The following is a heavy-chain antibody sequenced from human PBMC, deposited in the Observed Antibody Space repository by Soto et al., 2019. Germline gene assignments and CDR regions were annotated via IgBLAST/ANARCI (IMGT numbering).Heavy chain of an antibody. Sequence: QVQLVQSGPEVRKPGASVRLSCATSGYNFNQYYIHWVRQAPGQGLEWMGIINIRGGTTEYAHKFRGRVTVTCDTSTRTAYMELSSLRSEDTAVYFCAIGPDDSDVPRWDHWGQGTLITVSS. CDR1: GYNFNQYY. CDR2: INIRGGTT. V-gene: IGHV1-46*02. CDR3: AIGPDDSDVPRWDH. D-gene: IGHD4-17*01. J-gene: IGHJ4*02.